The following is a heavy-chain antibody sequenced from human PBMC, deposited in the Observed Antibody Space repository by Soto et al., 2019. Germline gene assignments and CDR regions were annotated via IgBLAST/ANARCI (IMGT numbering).Heavy chain of an antibody. J-gene: IGHJ6*02. Sequence: QVQLVQSRAEVKNPGASVKVSCKASGYSFTRYGIAWARQAPGQGLEWMGWINTYNGNTNYAQNLQGRVTLTTDTSPSTAYMEQKSRRSNDTAIYYCAMVDVYVTPSPQDVWGQGTTVIVSS. D-gene: IGHD3-16*01. CDR3: AMVDVYVTPSPQDV. V-gene: IGHV1-18*01. CDR2: INTYNGNT. CDR1: GYSFTRYG.